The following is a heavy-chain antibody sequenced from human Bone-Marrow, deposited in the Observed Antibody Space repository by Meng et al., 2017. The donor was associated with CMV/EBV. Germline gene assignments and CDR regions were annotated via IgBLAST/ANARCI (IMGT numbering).Heavy chain of an antibody. J-gene: IGHJ6*02. V-gene: IGHV4-59*01. CDR3: ASSITMVRGVISPEARFHYYYGMDV. CDR2: IYYSGST. CDR1: GGSISSYY. Sequence: SETLSLTCSVSGGSISSYYWSWIRQSPGKGLEWIGYIYYSGSTNYNPSLKDRVTISVDTSKNQFSLNLTSVTTADTAVYYCASSITMVRGVISPEARFHYYYGMDVWGQGTTVTVSS. D-gene: IGHD3-10*01.